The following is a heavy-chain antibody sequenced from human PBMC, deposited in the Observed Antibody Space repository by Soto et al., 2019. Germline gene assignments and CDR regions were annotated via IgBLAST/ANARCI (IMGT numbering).Heavy chain of an antibody. Sequence: EVQLLESGGALVQPGGSLRLSCAASGFTFSSFAMYWVRQAPGKGLQWLSLISNSGGLTYYADSVKGRFTISRDNSKMTLYLHMTSLRADDTAVYFCANDAPWLGRNFDYWGQGTQVTVSS. D-gene: IGHD6-19*01. J-gene: IGHJ4*02. CDR3: ANDAPWLGRNFDY. CDR1: GFTFSSFA. CDR2: ISNSGGLT. V-gene: IGHV3-23*01.